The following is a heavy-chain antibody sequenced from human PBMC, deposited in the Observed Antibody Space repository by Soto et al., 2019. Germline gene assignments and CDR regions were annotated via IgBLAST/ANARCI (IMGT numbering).Heavy chain of an antibody. D-gene: IGHD2-15*01. V-gene: IGHV4-39*01. J-gene: IGHJ6*02. CDR2: MLYSGLT. Sequence: SETLSLTCSVSGYSVSSSDYYWAWIRQPPGKGLEWIGSMLYSGLTYYNPSLKSRVTLSVDTSKNQFSVRLNSVTASDTAVYYCAPLSVSLSGPYGINVWGQGTTVTVSS. CDR3: APLSVSLSGPYGINV. CDR1: GYSVSSSDYY.